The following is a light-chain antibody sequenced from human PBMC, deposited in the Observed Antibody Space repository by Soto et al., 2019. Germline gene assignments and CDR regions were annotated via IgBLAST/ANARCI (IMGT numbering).Light chain of an antibody. CDR1: QTIRTAS. CDR3: QQYDGSSTT. J-gene: IGKJ1*01. CDR2: GVS. Sequence: DIVLTQSPGTLSLSPGERATLSCGASQTIRTASLAWYQQKPGQAPRLLIYGVSTRATGIPDRFSGSGSGTDFTLTINRLEPEDFAVYYCQQYDGSSTTFGQGTKVDIK. V-gene: IGKV3-20*01.